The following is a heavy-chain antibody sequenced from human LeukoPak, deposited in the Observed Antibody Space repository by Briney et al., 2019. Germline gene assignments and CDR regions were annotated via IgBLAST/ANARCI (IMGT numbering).Heavy chain of an antibody. CDR2: IYYSGST. CDR1: GGSISSSSYY. D-gene: IGHD6-6*01. Sequence: SETLSLTCTVSGGSISSSSYYWGWIRQPPGKGLEWIGSIYYSGSTYYNPSLKSRVTISVDTSKNQFSLKLSSVTAADTAVYYCARGIAARPDRSTYDYWGQGTLVTVSS. V-gene: IGHV4-39*01. J-gene: IGHJ4*02. CDR3: ARGIAARPDRSTYDY.